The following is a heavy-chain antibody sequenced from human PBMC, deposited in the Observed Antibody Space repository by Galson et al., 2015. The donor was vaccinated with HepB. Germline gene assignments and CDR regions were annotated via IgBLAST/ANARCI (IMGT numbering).Heavy chain of an antibody. J-gene: IGHJ4*02. CDR1: GFTFSSYA. Sequence: SLRLSCAASGFTFSSYAMHWVRQAPGKGLEWVAVISYDGSNKYYADSVKGRFTISRDNSKNTLYLQMNSLRAEDTAVYYCARGSIAVAGIPFDYWGQGTLVTVSS. CDR2: ISYDGSNK. CDR3: ARGSIAVAGIPFDY. D-gene: IGHD6-19*01. V-gene: IGHV3-30*04.